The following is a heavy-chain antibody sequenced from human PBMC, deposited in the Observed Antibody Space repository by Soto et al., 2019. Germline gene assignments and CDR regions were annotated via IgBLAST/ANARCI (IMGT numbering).Heavy chain of an antibody. Sequence: GESLKISCKGSGYSFTSYWISWVRQMPGKGLDWMGRIDPSDSYTDYSPSFRGRVTISVDKSIGTAYLQWSTLEASDTATYYCARLSSPYWYFDLWGRGTLVTVSS. CDR2: IDPSDSYT. V-gene: IGHV5-10-1*01. CDR1: GYSFTSYW. J-gene: IGHJ2*01. CDR3: ARLSSPYWYFDL.